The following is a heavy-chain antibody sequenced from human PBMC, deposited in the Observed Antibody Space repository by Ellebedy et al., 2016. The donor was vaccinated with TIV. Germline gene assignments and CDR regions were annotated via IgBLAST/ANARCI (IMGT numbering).Heavy chain of an antibody. CDR3: ARDRGCGGGDCNSYYYYGMDV. CDR2: IIPIFGTA. Sequence: SVKVSXXASGGTFSSYAISWVRQAPGQGLEWMGGIIPIFGTANYAQKFQGRVTITADKSTSTAYMERSSLRSEDTAVYYCARDRGCGGGDCNSYYYYGMDVWGQGTTVTVSS. V-gene: IGHV1-69*06. CDR1: GGTFSSYA. J-gene: IGHJ6*02. D-gene: IGHD2-21*02.